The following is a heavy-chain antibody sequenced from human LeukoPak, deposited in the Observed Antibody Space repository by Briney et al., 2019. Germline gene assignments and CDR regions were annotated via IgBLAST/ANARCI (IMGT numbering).Heavy chain of an antibody. D-gene: IGHD6-6*01. CDR1: GGPFSGYY. J-gene: IGHJ5*02. CDR2: INHSGST. CDR3: ARGRVSAKYSSSGSRFDP. Sequence: SETLSLPCAVYGGPFSGYYWRWPREPPGKGLEWIGDINHSGSTNYNPSLKGRVTISVETSKNQFSLKLSSVTAADTAVYYCARGRVSAKYSSSGSRFDPWGQGALVTVCS. V-gene: IGHV4-34*01.